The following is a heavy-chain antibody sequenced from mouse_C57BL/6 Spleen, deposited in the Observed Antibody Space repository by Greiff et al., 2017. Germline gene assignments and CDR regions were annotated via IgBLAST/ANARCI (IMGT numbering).Heavy chain of an antibody. CDR1: GFSLSTSGMG. CDR3: ARRATLGRDFDY. J-gene: IGHJ2*01. Sequence: QVTLKVCGPGILQSSQTLSLTCSFSGFSLSTSGMGVSWIRQPSGKGLEWLAHIYWDDDKRYNPSLKSRLTISKDTSRNQVFLKITSVDTADTATYYCARRATLGRDFDYWGQGTTLTVSS. V-gene: IGHV8-12*01. D-gene: IGHD4-1*01. CDR2: IYWDDDK.